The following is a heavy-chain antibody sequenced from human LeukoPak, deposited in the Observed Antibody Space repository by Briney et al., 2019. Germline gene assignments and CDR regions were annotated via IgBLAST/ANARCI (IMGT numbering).Heavy chain of an antibody. CDR3: ARDGDSSGYYRYYYYYGMDV. CDR2: ISSSSSYI. Sequence: GGSLRLSCAASGFTFSSYSMNWVRQAPGKGLEWVSSISSSSSYIYYAGSVKGRFTISRDNAKNSLYLQMNSLRAEDTAVYYCARDGDSSGYYRYYYYYGMDVWGQGTTVTVSS. J-gene: IGHJ6*02. CDR1: GFTFSSYS. D-gene: IGHD3-22*01. V-gene: IGHV3-21*01.